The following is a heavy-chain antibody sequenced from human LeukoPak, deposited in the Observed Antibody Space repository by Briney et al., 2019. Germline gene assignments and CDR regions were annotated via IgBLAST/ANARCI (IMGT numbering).Heavy chain of an antibody. CDR2: ISSSGSYI. D-gene: IGHD4-17*01. J-gene: IGHJ6*02. CDR1: GFTFSSYS. V-gene: IGHV3-21*01. CDR3: ARGGSYGDYSRV. Sequence: GGSLRLSCAASGFTFSSYSMNWVRQAPGKGLEWVSSISSSGSYIYYADSVKGRFTISRDNAKNSLYLQVNSLRAEDAAVYYCARGGSYGDYSRVWGQGTTVTVSS.